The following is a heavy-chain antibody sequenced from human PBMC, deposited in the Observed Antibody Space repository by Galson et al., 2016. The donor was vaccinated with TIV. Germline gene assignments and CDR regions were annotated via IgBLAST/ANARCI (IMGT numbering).Heavy chain of an antibody. J-gene: IGHJ6*02. CDR3: VKVPSSGFTYSYAMDV. CDR2: ISGGGGNI. V-gene: IGHV3-23*01. D-gene: IGHD6-19*01. CDR1: GFTFSSYA. Sequence: CAASGFTFSSYAMTWVRQAPGKGLEWVTAISGGGGNIYYADSVKGRFTISRDNSKNTLNMQMNSLRAEDTAVYYCVKVPSSGFTYSYAMDVWGQGTTVTVSS.